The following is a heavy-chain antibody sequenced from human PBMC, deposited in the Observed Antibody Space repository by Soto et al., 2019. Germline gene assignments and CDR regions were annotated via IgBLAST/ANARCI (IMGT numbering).Heavy chain of an antibody. CDR3: AREAQVDSSSWCYFDY. D-gene: IGHD6-13*01. CDR2: IDDSGSI. V-gene: IGHV4-31*03. Sequence: PSETLSLTCTVSGGSLSRGRYHWSWIPQHPGKGLEWIGYIDDSGSIYYNPSLKSRVTISVDTSKNRIFLKLSSVTAADTAVYDCAREAQVDSSSWCYFDYWGQGTLVTVSS. J-gene: IGHJ4*01. CDR1: GGSLSRGRYH.